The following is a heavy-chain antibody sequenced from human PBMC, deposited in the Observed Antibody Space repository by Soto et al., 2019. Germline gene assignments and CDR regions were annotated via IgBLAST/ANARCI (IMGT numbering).Heavy chain of an antibody. CDR3: ARDGSGYRSRASPMDV. CDR1: GDTFSSYA. J-gene: IGHJ6*02. Sequence: QVQLVQSGAEVKKPGSSVKVSCKASGDTFSSYAISWVRQAPGQGLEWMGGIIPIFGTANYAQKFQGRVTITADESTSTAYMEQSSLRSEDTAVYYCARDGSGYRSRASPMDVWGQGTTVTVSS. V-gene: IGHV1-69*01. CDR2: IIPIFGTA. D-gene: IGHD3-22*01.